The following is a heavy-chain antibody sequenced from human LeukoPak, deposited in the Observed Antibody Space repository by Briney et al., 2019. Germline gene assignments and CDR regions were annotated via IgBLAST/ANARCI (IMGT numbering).Heavy chain of an antibody. CDR2: ISSSGSV. J-gene: IGHJ4*02. D-gene: IGHD5-12*01. V-gene: IGHV4-61*05. CDR3: ARIPLGYSGAYYFDY. CDR1: RGSISGSIRSYY. Sequence: SETLSLTCTVSRGSISGSIRSYYWGWLRQPPGKGLEWIGYISSSGSVNDNPSLRSRVTISVDTSKNQFFLNLSSVSAADTAVYYCARIPLGYSGAYYFDYWGQGTLVPVSP.